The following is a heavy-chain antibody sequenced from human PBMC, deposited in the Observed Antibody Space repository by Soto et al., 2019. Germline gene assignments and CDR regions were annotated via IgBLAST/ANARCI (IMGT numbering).Heavy chain of an antibody. CDR1: GYTFTSYG. Sequence: GASVKVSCKASGYTFTSYGISWVRQAPGQGLEWMGWISAYNGNTNYAQKLQGRVTMTTDTSTSTAYMELRSLRSDDTAVYYCASMDIVLVPAATPDYHFDYWGQGTLVTVSS. J-gene: IGHJ4*02. CDR3: ASMDIVLVPAATPDYHFDY. CDR2: ISAYNGNT. D-gene: IGHD2-2*02. V-gene: IGHV1-18*01.